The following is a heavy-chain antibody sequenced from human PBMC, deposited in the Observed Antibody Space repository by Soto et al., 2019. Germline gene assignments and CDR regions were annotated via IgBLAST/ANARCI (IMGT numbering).Heavy chain of an antibody. D-gene: IGHD2-2*02. CDR3: AKDIAVPAAIYYYYYGMDV. CDR2: ISGSGGST. J-gene: IGHJ6*02. V-gene: IGHV3-23*01. Sequence: LRLSCAAYGFTFSSYAMSWVRQAPGKGLEWVSAISGSGGSTYYADSVKGRFTISRDNSKNTLYLQMNSLRAEDTAVYYCAKDIAVPAAIYYYYYGMDVWGQGTTVTVYS. CDR1: GFTFSSYA.